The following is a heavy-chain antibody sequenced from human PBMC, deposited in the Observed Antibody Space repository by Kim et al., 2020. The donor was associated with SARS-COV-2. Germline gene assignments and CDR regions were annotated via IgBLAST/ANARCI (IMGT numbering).Heavy chain of an antibody. CDR2: ITSDHSSI. CDR3: ARRVEGVFNF. V-gene: IGHV3-23*01. J-gene: IGHJ3*01. CDR1: GFMFKFFS. Sequence: GGSLRLSCSASGFMFKFFSMGWVRQAPGKGPECVSAITSDHSSIFYADSVRGRFTISRDNANNMLFLQMNSLRADDTALYYCARRVEGVFNFWGPGTVVTVSS. D-gene: IGHD2-8*01.